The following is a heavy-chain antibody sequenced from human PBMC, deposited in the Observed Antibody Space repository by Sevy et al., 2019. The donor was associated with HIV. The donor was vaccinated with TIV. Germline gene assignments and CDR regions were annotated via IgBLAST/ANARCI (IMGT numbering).Heavy chain of an antibody. V-gene: IGHV3-48*01. CDR1: GFTFSSYN. D-gene: IGHD3-3*01. CDR3: ARDGGYSDYGMDV. CDR2: ISSGGHNI. Sequence: GGSLRLSCAASGFTFSSYNMNWVRQAPGKGLECISFISSGGHNIYYADSVKGDFTISSDSAKNSGYLQMNILRVEDTAVYYCARDGGYSDYGMDVWGQGTTVTVSS. J-gene: IGHJ6*02.